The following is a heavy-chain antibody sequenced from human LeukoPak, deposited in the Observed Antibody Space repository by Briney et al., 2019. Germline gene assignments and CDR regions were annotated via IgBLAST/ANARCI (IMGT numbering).Heavy chain of an antibody. CDR2: VNLQGST. CDR1: GGSITSTNY. J-gene: IGHJ4*02. CDR3: ARHSSGYLSYFDY. Sequence: SETLSLTCGVSGGSITSTNYWTWVRQPPGKGLEWIGEVNLQGSTNYNPSLMGRVAISVDMSENHISLQLTSVTAADTAVYYCARHSSGYLSYFDYWGQGTLVPVSS. D-gene: IGHD3-22*01. V-gene: IGHV4-4*02.